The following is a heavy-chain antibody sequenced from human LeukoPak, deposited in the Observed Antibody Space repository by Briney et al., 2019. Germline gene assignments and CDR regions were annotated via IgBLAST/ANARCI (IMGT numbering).Heavy chain of an antibody. CDR2: IKPNSGGT. CDR1: GYTFTGYN. V-gene: IGHV1-2*06. Sequence: ASVKVSCKASGYTFTGYNMHWVRQTPGQGLEWMGRIKPNSGGTNYAQKFQGRVTMTRDTSISAAYMELSRLRSDDTAVYYCARAMVRGVITPDYWGQETLVTVSS. J-gene: IGHJ4*02. D-gene: IGHD3-10*01. CDR3: ARAMVRGVITPDY.